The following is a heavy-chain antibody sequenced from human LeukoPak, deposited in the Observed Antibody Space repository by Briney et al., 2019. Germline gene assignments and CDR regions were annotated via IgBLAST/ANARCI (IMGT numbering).Heavy chain of an antibody. Sequence: GGSLRLSCAASGFTFSTYWMTWVRQAPGKGLEWVAIIKPDGSEKYYVDSVKGRFTISRDNAENSLFLQMNGLRPEDTAVFYCARGQYTDGLSYWGQGALVTVSS. D-gene: IGHD5-24*01. V-gene: IGHV3-7*03. CDR3: ARGQYTDGLSY. CDR1: GFTFSTYW. CDR2: IKPDGSEK. J-gene: IGHJ4*02.